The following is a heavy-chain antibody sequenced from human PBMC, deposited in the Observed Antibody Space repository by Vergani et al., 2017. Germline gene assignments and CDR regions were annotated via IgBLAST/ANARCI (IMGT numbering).Heavy chain of an antibody. J-gene: IGHJ4*02. Sequence: QVQLVQSGAEVKKPGASVKVSCKASGYTFTRSGLSWVRQAPGQGLEWMGWISAYNGNTNYAQKLQGRVTMTTDTSTSTAYMELRSLRSDDTAVYYCARDDYGDYRPGCFEYWGQGTLVTVAS. V-gene: IGHV1-18*01. CDR3: ARDDYGDYRPGCFEY. CDR2: ISAYNGNT. CDR1: GYTFTRSG. D-gene: IGHD4-17*01.